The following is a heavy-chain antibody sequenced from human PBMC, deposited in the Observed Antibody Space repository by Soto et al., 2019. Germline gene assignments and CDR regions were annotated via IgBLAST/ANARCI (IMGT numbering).Heavy chain of an antibody. CDR2: IYPGDSET. Sequence: GESLKISCKGSGYSFTTDWIGWVRQVPGKGLEWLGIIYPGDSETRYSSSFQGPVTMSVDKSLSTAYLEWSTLEASDSGTYFCARLPGPADAFDMWGQGTVVTVSS. CDR3: ARLPGPADAFDM. J-gene: IGHJ3*02. CDR1: GYSFTTDW. V-gene: IGHV5-51*01.